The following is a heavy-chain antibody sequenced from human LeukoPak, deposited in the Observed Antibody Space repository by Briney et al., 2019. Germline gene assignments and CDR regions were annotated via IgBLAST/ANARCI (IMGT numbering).Heavy chain of an antibody. CDR3: ARERVRAIYYYYYMDV. V-gene: IGHV4-4*07. CDR1: GGSISSYY. J-gene: IGHJ6*03. D-gene: IGHD1-1*01. Sequence: PSETLSLTCTVSGGSISSYYWSWIRQPAGKGLEWIGRIYTSGSTNYNPSLKSRVTMSVDTSKNQFSLKLSSVTAADTAVYYCARERVRAIYYYYYMDVWGKGTTVTVSS. CDR2: IYTSGST.